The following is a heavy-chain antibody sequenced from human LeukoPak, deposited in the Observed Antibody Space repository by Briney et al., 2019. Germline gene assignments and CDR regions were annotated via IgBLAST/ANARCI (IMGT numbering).Heavy chain of an antibody. J-gene: IGHJ4*01. CDR1: GDSISNYY. V-gene: IGHV4-59*01. CDR3: AREVVAAPGTVDY. Sequence: PSETLSLTCTVSGDSISNYYWSWIRQPPGKGLEWIGYIYYSGSTNYNPSLKSRVTISVDTSKNQFSLKMSSVTAADTAVYYCAREVVAAPGTVDYWGQGTLVTVSS. D-gene: IGHD6-13*01. CDR2: IYYSGST.